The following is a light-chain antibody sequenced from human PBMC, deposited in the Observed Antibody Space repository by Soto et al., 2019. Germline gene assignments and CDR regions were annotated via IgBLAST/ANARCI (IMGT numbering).Light chain of an antibody. CDR1: TSNIGAGYD. CDR2: ANS. V-gene: IGLV1-40*01. CDR3: QSYDTSLSGSYV. Sequence: QSVLTQPPSVSGAPGQRVIVSCTGSTSNIGAGYDVHWYQQLPGTSPKLLIFANSNRPSGVPDRFSASRSGSSASLTITRLQAEDEADYYCQSYDTSLSGSYVFGSGTKVTVL. J-gene: IGLJ1*01.